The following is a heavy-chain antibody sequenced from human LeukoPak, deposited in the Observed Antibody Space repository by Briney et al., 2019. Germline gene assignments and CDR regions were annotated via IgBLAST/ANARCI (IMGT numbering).Heavy chain of an antibody. Sequence: PGGSLRLSCAASGFTFSSYAMHWVRQAPGKGLEWVAVISYDGSNKYYADSVKGRFTISRDNSKNTLYLQMNSLRAEDTAVYYCAKGGVVGATEHAFDIWGQGTMVTVSS. CDR3: AKGGVVGATEHAFDI. V-gene: IGHV3-30-3*01. CDR2: ISYDGSNK. CDR1: GFTFSSYA. D-gene: IGHD1-26*01. J-gene: IGHJ3*02.